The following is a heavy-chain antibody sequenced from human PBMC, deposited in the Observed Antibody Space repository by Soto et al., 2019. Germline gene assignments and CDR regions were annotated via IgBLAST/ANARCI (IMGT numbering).Heavy chain of an antibody. CDR2: IKQDGSEK. J-gene: IGHJ4*02. CDR3: AKPNDYDIWTVNYFAY. Sequence: GGSLRLSCAASGFTFSSYWMSWVRQAPGKGLEWVANIKQDGSEKYYVDSVKGRFTISRDDAKNSLYLQMNSLRAEDTAGYYSAKPNDYDIWTVNYFAYGGQETWVTFSS. CDR1: GFTFSSYW. D-gene: IGHD3-9*01. V-gene: IGHV3-7*01.